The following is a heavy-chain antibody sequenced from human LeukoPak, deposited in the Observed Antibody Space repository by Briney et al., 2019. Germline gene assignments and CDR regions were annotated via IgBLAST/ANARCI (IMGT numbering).Heavy chain of an antibody. J-gene: IGHJ4*02. CDR2: IYYSGST. V-gene: IGHV4-59*01. CDR1: GGSISSYY. CDR3: ARRTKQRGLDY. Sequence: SETLSLTCTVSGGSISSYYWSWTRQPPGKGLEWIGYIYYSGSTNYNPSLKSRVTISVDTSKNQFSLKLSSVTAADTAVYYCARRTKQRGLDYWGQGTLVTVSS.